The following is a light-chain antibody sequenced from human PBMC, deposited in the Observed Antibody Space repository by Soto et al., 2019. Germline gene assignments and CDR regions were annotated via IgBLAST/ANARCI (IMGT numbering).Light chain of an antibody. CDR2: DAS. V-gene: IGKV3-20*01. CDR1: QNIGNNY. CDR3: QQCAYSPRT. J-gene: IGKJ1*01. Sequence: EIVLTQSPDSLSLSPGERATLSCRASQNIGNNYLVWYQQRPGLAPRLLIYDASVRATGIPDRFSGSGSGTDFTLSISRLEPEDFAVYYCQQCAYSPRTFGQGTKVEVK.